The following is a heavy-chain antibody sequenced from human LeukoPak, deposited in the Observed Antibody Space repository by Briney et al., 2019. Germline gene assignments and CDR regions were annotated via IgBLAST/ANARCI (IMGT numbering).Heavy chain of an antibody. V-gene: IGHV4-38-2*02. Sequence: SETLSLTCTVSGYSISSGYYWSWIRQPPGKGLEWIGEINHSGSTNYNPSLKSRVTISVDTSKNQFSLKLSSVTAADTAVYYCACFDSSGYYYHNWFDPWGQGTLVTVSS. D-gene: IGHD3-22*01. CDR2: INHSGST. CDR3: ACFDSSGYYYHNWFDP. J-gene: IGHJ5*02. CDR1: GYSISSGYY.